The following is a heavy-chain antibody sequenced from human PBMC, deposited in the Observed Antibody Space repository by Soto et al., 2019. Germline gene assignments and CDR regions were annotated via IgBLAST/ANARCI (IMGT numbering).Heavy chain of an antibody. J-gene: IGHJ1*01. V-gene: IGHV5-10-1*01. D-gene: IGHD2-2*01. CDR1: GYSFTSYW. Sequence: GESLKISCKGSGYSFTSYWISWVRQMPGKGLEGMGRIDPSYSYTNYSPCFQGHVTNSADKSISTAYLKWSSLKAADTAMYYCAGPLAGYGSSTSCPIGEYFQHWGQGTLVTVSS. CDR2: IDPSYSYT. CDR3: AGPLAGYGSSTSCPIGEYFQH.